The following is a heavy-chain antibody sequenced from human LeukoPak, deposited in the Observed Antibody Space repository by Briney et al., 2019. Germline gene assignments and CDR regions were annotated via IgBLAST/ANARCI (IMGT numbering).Heavy chain of an antibody. CDR3: AKVGSGVPAAIPDY. CDR2: IRYDGSNK. CDR1: GFTFSSYG. D-gene: IGHD2-2*01. V-gene: IGHV3-30*02. Sequence: GGTLRLSCAASGFTFSSYGMNWVRQAPGKGLEWVAFIRYDGSNKYYADSVKGRFTISRDNSKNTLYLQMNSLRAEDTAVYYCAKVGSGVPAAIPDYWGQGTLVTVSS. J-gene: IGHJ4*02.